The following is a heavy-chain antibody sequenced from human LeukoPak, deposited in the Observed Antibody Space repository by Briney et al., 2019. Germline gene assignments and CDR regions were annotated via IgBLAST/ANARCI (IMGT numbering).Heavy chain of an antibody. CDR3: ARGDSSGYYYPDAFDI. CDR1: GYTFTGYY. J-gene: IGHJ3*02. CDR2: INPNSGGT. Sequence: GASVKVSCKASGYTFTGYYMHWVRQAPGQGLEWMGWINPNSGGTNYAQKFQGRVTMTRDTSISTAYMELSRLRSDDTAVYYCARGDSSGYYYPDAFDIWGQGTMVTVSS. V-gene: IGHV1-2*02. D-gene: IGHD3-22*01.